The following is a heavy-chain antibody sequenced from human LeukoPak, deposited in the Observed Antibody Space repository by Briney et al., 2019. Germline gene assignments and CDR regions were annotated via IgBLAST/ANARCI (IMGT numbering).Heavy chain of an antibody. CDR2: IYPYDSDT. D-gene: IGHD5-12*01. CDR1: GYSFTSYW. CDR3: ARHIGYSAWNPDY. J-gene: IGHJ4*02. Sequence: PGESLKISCKASGYSFTSYWIGWVRQMPGKGLEWMGIIYPYDSDTRYSPSFQGQVTTSADKSISTAYLQWSNLKASDTAMYYCARHIGYSAWNPDYWGQGTLVTVSS. V-gene: IGHV5-51*01.